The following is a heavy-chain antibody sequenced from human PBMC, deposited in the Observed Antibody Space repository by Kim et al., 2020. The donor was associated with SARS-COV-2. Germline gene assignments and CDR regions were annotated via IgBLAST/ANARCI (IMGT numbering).Heavy chain of an antibody. D-gene: IGHD5-12*01. Sequence: GKARLTISGYNAQNTLYLQMNSLRAEDTAVYYCAREQVDIVATLDAFDIWGQGTMVTVSS. CDR3: AREQVDIVATLDAFDI. J-gene: IGHJ3*02. V-gene: IGHV3-21*01.